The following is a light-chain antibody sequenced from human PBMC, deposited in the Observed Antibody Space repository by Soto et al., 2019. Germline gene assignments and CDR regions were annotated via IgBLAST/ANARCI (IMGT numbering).Light chain of an antibody. V-gene: IGKV1-39*01. CDR2: GAS. CDR1: QKSRNY. J-gene: IGKJ4*01. CDR3: QPGHRGLI. Sequence: DIQMTQSPSSLSASIGDRVTITCRASQKSRNYLDWYQQKSGKDPQLLIYGASSLKSRVKYQFSRSGSGTDFNITIRSLDSEDFAPYFCQPGHRGLIFGEG.